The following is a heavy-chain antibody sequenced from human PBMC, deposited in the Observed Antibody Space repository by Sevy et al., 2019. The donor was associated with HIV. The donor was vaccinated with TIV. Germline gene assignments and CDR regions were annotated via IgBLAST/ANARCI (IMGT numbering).Heavy chain of an antibody. CDR2: ISGSGGST. CDR3: AKDVYDSSGYYPMGAFDI. V-gene: IGHV3-23*01. CDR1: RFTFVTYA. J-gene: IGHJ3*02. Sequence: GGSLRLSCAASRFTFVTYAMNWVRQAPGKGLEWVSAISGSGGSTYYADSVKGRFTISRDNSKNTLYLQMNSLRAEDTAVYYCAKDVYDSSGYYPMGAFDIWGQGTMVTVS. D-gene: IGHD3-22*01.